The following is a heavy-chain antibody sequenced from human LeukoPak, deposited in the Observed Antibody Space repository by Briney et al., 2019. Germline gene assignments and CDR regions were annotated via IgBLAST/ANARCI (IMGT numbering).Heavy chain of an antibody. J-gene: IGHJ1*01. CDR2: INHSGST. CDR3: ARYRAVVPAAPKYFQH. D-gene: IGHD2-2*01. CDR1: GGSFSGYY. Sequence: SETLSLTCAVYGGSFSGYYWSWIRQPPGKGLEWIGEINHSGSTNYNPSLKSRVTISVDTSKNQISMKLSSVSAADTAVYYCARYRAVVPAAPKYFQHWGQGTLVTVSS. V-gene: IGHV4-34*01.